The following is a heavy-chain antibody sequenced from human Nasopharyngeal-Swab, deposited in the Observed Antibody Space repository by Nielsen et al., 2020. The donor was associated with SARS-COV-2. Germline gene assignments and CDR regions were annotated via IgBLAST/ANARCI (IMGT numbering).Heavy chain of an antibody. CDR3: ARDLSIYSGSSWDYYYGMDV. D-gene: IGHD6-6*01. CDR1: GFTFSDYY. J-gene: IGHJ6*02. Sequence: LSLTCAASGFTFSDYYMSWIRQAPGKGLEWVSYISSSGSTIYYADSVKGRFTISRDNAKNSLYLQMNSLRAEDTAVYYCARDLSIYSGSSWDYYYGMDVWGQGTTVTVSS. V-gene: IGHV3-11*01. CDR2: ISSSGSTI.